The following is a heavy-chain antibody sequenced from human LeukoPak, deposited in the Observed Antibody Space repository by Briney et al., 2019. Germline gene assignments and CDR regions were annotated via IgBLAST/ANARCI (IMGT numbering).Heavy chain of an antibody. CDR1: GFSFSTFD. D-gene: IGHD6-19*01. CDR2: ILGADGST. J-gene: IGHJ4*02. CDR3: AKGLWLDY. Sequence: GGSLRLSCAASGFSFSTFDMSWVRQSPGKGLEWVSGILGADGSTYYAGSVKGRFIISRDKSKNTLFLQMNSLRADDTAFYYCAKGLWLDYWAQGTLVTVSS. V-gene: IGHV3-23*01.